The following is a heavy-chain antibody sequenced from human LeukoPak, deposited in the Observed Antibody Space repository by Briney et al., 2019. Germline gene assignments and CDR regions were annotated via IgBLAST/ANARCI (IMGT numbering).Heavy chain of an antibody. CDR3: ARWGSYCSSTSCYEYNYYGMDV. V-gene: IGHV3-21*01. Sequence: GGSLRLSCAASGFTFSSYSMNWVRQAPGKGLEWVSSISSSCSYIYYADSVKGRFTISRDNAKNSLYLQMNSLRAEDTAVYYCARWGSYCSSTSCYEYNYYGMDVWGQGTTVTVSS. CDR2: ISSSCSYI. J-gene: IGHJ6*02. CDR1: GFTFSSYS. D-gene: IGHD2-2*01.